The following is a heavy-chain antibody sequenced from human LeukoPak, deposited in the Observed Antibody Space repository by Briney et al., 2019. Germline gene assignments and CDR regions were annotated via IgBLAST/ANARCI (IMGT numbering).Heavy chain of an antibody. D-gene: IGHD3-3*01. CDR3: ARDLGVAGYFDY. CDR1: GGSISSYY. V-gene: IGHV4-59*01. CDR2: IYYSGST. J-gene: IGHJ4*02. Sequence: SSETLSLTCTVSGGSISSYYWSWIRQPPGKGLEWIGYIYYSGSTNYNPSLKSRVTISVDRFKNQFSLKLSSVTAADTAVYYCARDLGVAGYFDYWGQGTLVTVSS.